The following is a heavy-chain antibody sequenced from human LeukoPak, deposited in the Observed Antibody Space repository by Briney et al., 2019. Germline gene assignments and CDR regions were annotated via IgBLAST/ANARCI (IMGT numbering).Heavy chain of an antibody. CDR1: GFAFRSYS. J-gene: IGHJ4*02. D-gene: IGHD1-1*01. CDR3: TRDRSGQD. CDR2: INSDSNYI. Sequence: GGSLRLSCAASGFAFRSYSMNWVRQAPGKGLEWVSSINSDSNYIYYADSVQGRFTISRDNAKNSLYLQMNSLRAEDTAVYYCTRDRSGQDWGQGTLVTVSS. V-gene: IGHV3-21*01.